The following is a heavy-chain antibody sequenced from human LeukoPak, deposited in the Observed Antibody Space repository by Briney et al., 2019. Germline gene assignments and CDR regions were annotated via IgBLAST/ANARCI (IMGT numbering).Heavy chain of an antibody. Sequence: PGGSLRLSCTASGFIFSSYWMHWARQPPGRGLVWVSRINYDGTTTSHADSVKGRFTISRDNAKNTLYLQMNGLRADDTGIYYCARGHDYGDPLDSWGQGTLVIVSS. J-gene: IGHJ4*02. CDR3: ARGHDYGDPLDS. CDR1: GFIFSSYW. D-gene: IGHD4/OR15-4a*01. V-gene: IGHV3-74*01. CDR2: INYDGTTT.